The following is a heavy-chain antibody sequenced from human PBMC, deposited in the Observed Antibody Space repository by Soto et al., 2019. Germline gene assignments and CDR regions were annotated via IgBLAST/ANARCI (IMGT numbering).Heavy chain of an antibody. CDR3: ARGQDE. CDR2: ISYDGSNK. Sequence: GGSLRLSCAASGFTFSSYAMDWVRQAPGKGLEWVALISYDGSNKYYADSVKGRFTISRDNSKNTLYLQMNSLRGEDTAVYYCARGQDERGQRTPVTVSS. CDR1: GFTFSSYA. V-gene: IGHV3-30-3*01. J-gene: IGHJ4*02.